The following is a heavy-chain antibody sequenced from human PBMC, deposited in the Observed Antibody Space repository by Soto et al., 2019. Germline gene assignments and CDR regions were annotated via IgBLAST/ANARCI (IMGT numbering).Heavy chain of an antibody. V-gene: IGHV1-69*13. CDR3: ASKLIEAYYYDSSGYYRSDY. Sequence: ASVKVSCKASGGTFSSYAISWVRQAPGQGLEWMGGIIPIFGTANYAQKFQGRVTITADESTSTAYMELSSLRSEDTAVYYCASKLIEAYYYDSSGYYRSDYWGQGTLVTVSS. D-gene: IGHD3-22*01. CDR2: IIPIFGTA. CDR1: GGTFSSYA. J-gene: IGHJ4*02.